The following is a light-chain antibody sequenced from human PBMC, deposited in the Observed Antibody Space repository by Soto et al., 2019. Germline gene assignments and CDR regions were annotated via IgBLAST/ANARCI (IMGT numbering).Light chain of an antibody. V-gene: IGKV3-11*01. CDR1: QSVSTY. Sequence: EIVLTQSPATLSLSPGERATLSCRASQSVSTYLAWYQQKPGQAPRLLIYDASSRATGIPARFSGSGSGTDFTLTISSLEPDDFAVYYCQQRSNYPLTFGEWTNMEIK. CDR3: QQRSNYPLT. J-gene: IGKJ4*01. CDR2: DAS.